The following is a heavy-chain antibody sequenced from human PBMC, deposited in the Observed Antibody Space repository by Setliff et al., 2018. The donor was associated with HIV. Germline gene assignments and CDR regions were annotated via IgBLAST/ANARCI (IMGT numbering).Heavy chain of an antibody. Sequence: SETLSLTCAVYGVSFSGYYWSWIRQPPGKGPEWIGEINHRGITNYSPSLKSRVTISVDTSKNQFSLKLRSVTAADTAVYYCARVVWMAAAGTIDYYYYGMDIWGQGTTVTVSS. CDR3: ARVVWMAAAGTIDYYYYGMDI. V-gene: IGHV4-34*01. J-gene: IGHJ6*02. D-gene: IGHD6-13*01. CDR2: INHRGIT. CDR1: GVSFSGYY.